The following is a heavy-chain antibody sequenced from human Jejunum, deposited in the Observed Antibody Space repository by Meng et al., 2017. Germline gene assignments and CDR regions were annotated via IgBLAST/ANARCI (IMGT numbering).Heavy chain of an antibody. V-gene: IGHV3-23*04. CDR3: AKLPELTDY. Sequence: VALVEAGGGLVQPGGSLRLSCTVSGFTFSNYAMSWVRQAPGKGLEWVSGISASGGATYHADSVKGRFSISRDNSHNTLWLQMNSLRAEDTAIYYCAKLPELTDYWGQGTLVTVSS. J-gene: IGHJ4*02. CDR2: ISASGGAT. D-gene: IGHD1-14*01. CDR1: GFTFSNYA.